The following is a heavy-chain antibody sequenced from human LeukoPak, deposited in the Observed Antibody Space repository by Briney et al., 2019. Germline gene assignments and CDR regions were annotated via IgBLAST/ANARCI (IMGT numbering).Heavy chain of an antibody. Sequence: SETLSLTCAVYGGPFSGYYWSWIRQPPGKGLEWIGEINHSGSTNYNPSLKSRVTISVDTSKNQFSLKLSSVTAADTAVYYCARGQLNDIVVVPAAHGFDYWGQGTLVTVSS. CDR2: INHSGST. CDR1: GGPFSGYY. V-gene: IGHV4-34*01. J-gene: IGHJ4*02. D-gene: IGHD2-2*01. CDR3: ARGQLNDIVVVPAAHGFDY.